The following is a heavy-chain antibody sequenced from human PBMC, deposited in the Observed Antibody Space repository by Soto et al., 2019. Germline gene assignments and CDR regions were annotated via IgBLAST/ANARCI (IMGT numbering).Heavy chain of an antibody. V-gene: IGHV3-15*07. J-gene: IGHJ4*02. CDR2: IKSRGNGETR. Sequence: DVYLAESGGDLVKPGGSLRLSCAASGFSFNAAWMNWGRPSPGKGLEWVGRIKSRGNGETRDYAGSVRGRFTISRDDSKNMVYLEMNSLRTEDTAVYYCSADLPYWGAYAFDYWGQGILVTVSS. D-gene: IGHD3-16*01. CDR1: GFSFNAAW. CDR3: SADLPYWGAYAFDY.